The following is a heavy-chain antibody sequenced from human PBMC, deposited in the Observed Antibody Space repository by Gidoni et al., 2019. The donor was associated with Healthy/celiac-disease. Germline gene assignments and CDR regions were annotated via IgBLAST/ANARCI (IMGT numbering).Heavy chain of an antibody. CDR1: GFTFRSYS. D-gene: IGHD2-2*01. CDR2: ISSSSSYI. CDR3: ARDGGYCSSTSCYGDYYFDY. Sequence: EVQLVESGGGLVKPGGSLSPSCPASGFTFRSYSMHWVRKAPGKGLEWVSSISSSSSYIYYADSVKCRFTISRDNAKNSLYLQMNSLSAEDTAVYYCARDGGYCSSTSCYGDYYFDYWGQGTLVTVSS. J-gene: IGHJ4*02. V-gene: IGHV3-21*01.